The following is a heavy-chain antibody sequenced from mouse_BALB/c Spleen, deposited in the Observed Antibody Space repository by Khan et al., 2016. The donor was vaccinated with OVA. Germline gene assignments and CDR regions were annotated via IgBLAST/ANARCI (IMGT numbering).Heavy chain of an antibody. CDR2: ISSSGAT. D-gene: IGHD2-14*01. CDR3: ARWAYRYDRYFDV. CDR1: GDSITSGF. J-gene: IGHJ1*01. Sequence: VQLKESGPSLVKPSQTLSLTCSVAGDSITSGFWNWIRKFPGNKLEYMGYISSSGATYYSPSLKSRISITRDTSNNQYYLQLNSVTTEDTATYYCARWAYRYDRYFDVWGAGTTVTVSS. V-gene: IGHV3-8*02.